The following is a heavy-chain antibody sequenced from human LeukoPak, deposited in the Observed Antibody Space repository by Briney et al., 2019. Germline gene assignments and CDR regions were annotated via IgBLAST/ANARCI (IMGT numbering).Heavy chain of an antibody. Sequence: PGRSLRLSCAASGFTLSSYDMHWVRQATGKGLEWVSAIGSAGGTYYPGSVKGRFTISRENAKNSLYLQMDSLRAGDTAVYYCARGWERGFDYWGQGTLVTVSS. D-gene: IGHD1-26*01. CDR2: IGSAGGT. J-gene: IGHJ4*02. CDR1: GFTLSSYD. CDR3: ARGWERGFDY. V-gene: IGHV3-13*01.